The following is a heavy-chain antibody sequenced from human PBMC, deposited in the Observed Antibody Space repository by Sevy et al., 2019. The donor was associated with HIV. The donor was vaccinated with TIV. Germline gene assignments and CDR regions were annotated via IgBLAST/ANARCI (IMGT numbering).Heavy chain of an antibody. CDR2: MNPNSGNT. CDR3: ARCRYYDFWSGYYNYYYGMDV. J-gene: IGHJ6*02. V-gene: IGHV1-8*01. Sequence: ASVKVSCKASGYTFTSYDINWVRQATGQGLEWMGWMNPNSGNTGYAQKFQGRVTMTRNTSISTAYMELRSLVSEDTAVYYCARCRYYDFWSGYYNYYYGMDVWGQGTTVTVSS. CDR1: GYTFTSYD. D-gene: IGHD3-3*01.